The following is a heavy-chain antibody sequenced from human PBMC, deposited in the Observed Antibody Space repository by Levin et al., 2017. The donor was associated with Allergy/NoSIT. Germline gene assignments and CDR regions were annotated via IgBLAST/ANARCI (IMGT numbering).Heavy chain of an antibody. CDR1: RFTFSSYW. D-gene: IGHD1-26*01. V-gene: IGHV3-7*01. J-gene: IGHJ6*02. CDR2: IKQDGSEK. Sequence: GESLKISCAASRFTFSSYWMSWVRQAPGKGLEWVANIKQDGSEKYYVDSVKGRFTISRDNAKNSLYLQMNSLRAEDTAVYYCAREGVYGGSLPYYYGMDVWGQGTTVTVSS. CDR3: AREGVYGGSLPYYYGMDV.